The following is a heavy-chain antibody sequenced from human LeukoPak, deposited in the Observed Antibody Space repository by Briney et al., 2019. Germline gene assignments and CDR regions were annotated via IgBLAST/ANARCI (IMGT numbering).Heavy chain of an antibody. V-gene: IGHV4-39*01. CDR3: ARRDSYSSGYYYFDY. CDR2: INYRGNT. J-gene: IGHJ4*01. D-gene: IGHD3-22*01. CDR1: GGSISSSSYY. Sequence: SETLSLTCTVSGGSISSSSYYWGWIRQPPGKGLDWIGIINYRGNTYYNPSLKSRVTISVDTSKNQFSLKLSSVTAADTAVYYCARRDSYSSGYYYFDYWGHGTLVTVSS.